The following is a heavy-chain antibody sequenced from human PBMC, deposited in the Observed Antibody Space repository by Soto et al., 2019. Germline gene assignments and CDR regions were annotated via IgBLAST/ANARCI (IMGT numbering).Heavy chain of an antibody. V-gene: IGHV1-69*06. CDR3: ATIRVRGGPLRFED. Sequence: QVQLVQSGADVRKPGSSVKVSCKTSGGLISKYSFNWVRQAPGQGLEWMGGVLPISGSTDYAQKFQGRLTITADRFTITVYMELSRLRSDDTANYYCATIRVRGGPLRFEDGGQGMLISVSS. CDR1: GGLISKYS. CDR2: VLPISGST. J-gene: IGHJ4*01. D-gene: IGHD4-17*01.